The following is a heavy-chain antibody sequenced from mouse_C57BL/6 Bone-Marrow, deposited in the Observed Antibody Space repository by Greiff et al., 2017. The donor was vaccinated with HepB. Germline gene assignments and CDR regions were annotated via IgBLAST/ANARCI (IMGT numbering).Heavy chain of an antibody. CDR1: GYSITSGYY. CDR2: ISYDGSN. D-gene: IGHD1-1*01. V-gene: IGHV3-6*01. CDR3: ARDNYGSSYWYFDV. Sequence: VQLQQSGPGLVKPSQSLSLTCSVTGYSITSGYYWYWIRQFPGNKLEWMGYISYDGSNNYNPSLKNRISITRDTSKNPFVLKLNSVTTEDTATYYCARDNYGSSYWYFDVWGTGTTVTVSS. J-gene: IGHJ1*03.